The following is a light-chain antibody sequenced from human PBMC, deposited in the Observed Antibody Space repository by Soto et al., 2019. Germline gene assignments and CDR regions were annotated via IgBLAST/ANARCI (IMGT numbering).Light chain of an antibody. CDR1: QSLVHRDGQTY. V-gene: IGKV2-30*02. CDR3: MQGTHWPPYT. J-gene: IGKJ2*01. Sequence: DVVMTQSPLSLPVTLGQPASISCRSSQSLVHRDGQTYLNWFQQRPGQSPRRLIYKVSNRDSGVPDRFSGSGSGTDFTLKLSRVEAEDVGVYYCMQGTHWPPYTFGQGTKLEIK. CDR2: KVS.